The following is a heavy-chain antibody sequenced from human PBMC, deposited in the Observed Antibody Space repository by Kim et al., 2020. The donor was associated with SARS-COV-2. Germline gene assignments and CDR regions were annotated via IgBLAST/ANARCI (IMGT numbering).Heavy chain of an antibody. CDR2: MNPNSGNT. Sequence: ASVKVSCKASGYTFTSYDINWVRQATGQGLEWMGWMNPNSGNTGYAQKFQGRVTMTRNTSISTAYMELSSMRSEDTAVDYCARAVRGSGFGVVIIRAYYMDVWGKGTAVTVSS. J-gene: IGHJ6*03. CDR1: GYTFTSYD. V-gene: IGHV1-8*01. CDR3: ARAVRGSGFGVVIIRAYYMDV. D-gene: IGHD3-3*01.